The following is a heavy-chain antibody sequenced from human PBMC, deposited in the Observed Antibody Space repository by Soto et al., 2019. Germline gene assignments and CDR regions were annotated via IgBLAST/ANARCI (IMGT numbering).Heavy chain of an antibody. CDR2: INPSGGST. V-gene: IGHV1-46*01. CDR1: GYTFTSYY. J-gene: IGHJ4*02. D-gene: IGHD6-19*01. Sequence: QVQLVQSGAEVKKPGASVKVSCKASGYTFTSYYMHWVRQAPGQGLEWMGIINPSGGSTSYAQKFQGRVTMTRDTSTSTVYMELSSLRSEDTAMYYCARDGAAVAGTVGGLGYWGQGTLVTVSS. CDR3: ARDGAAVAGTVGGLGY.